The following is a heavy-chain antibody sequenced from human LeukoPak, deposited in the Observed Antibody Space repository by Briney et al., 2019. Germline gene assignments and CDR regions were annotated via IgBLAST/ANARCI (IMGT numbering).Heavy chain of an antibody. CDR2: INHSGST. Sequence: SETLSLTCAVYGGSFSGYYWSWIRQPPGKGLEWIGEINHSGSTNYIPSLKSRVTISVDTSKNQFSLKLSSVTAADTAVYYCARGLVSCSSTSCCSPYSDHYYYYGMDVWGQGTTVTVSS. CDR1: GGSFSGYY. V-gene: IGHV4-34*01. CDR3: ARGLVSCSSTSCCSPYSDHYYYYGMDV. J-gene: IGHJ6*02. D-gene: IGHD2-2*01.